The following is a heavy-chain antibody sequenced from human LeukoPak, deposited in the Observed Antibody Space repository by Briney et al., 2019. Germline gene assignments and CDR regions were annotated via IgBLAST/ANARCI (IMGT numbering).Heavy chain of an antibody. J-gene: IGHJ4*02. V-gene: IGHV4-4*07. Sequence: SETLSLTCTVSGGSISSYYWSWIRQPAGKGLEWIGRIYTSGSTNYNPSLKSRVTISVDTSKNQFSLKLSSVTAADTAVYYCAGGYGSGSYYDYYFDYWGQGTLVTVSS. D-gene: IGHD3-10*01. CDR3: AGGYGSGSYYDYYFDY. CDR2: IYTSGST. CDR1: GGSISSYY.